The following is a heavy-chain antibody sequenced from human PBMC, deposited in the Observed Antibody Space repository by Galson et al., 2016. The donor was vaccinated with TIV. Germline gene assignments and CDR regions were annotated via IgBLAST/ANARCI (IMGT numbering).Heavy chain of an antibody. CDR1: GFTFDDFG. CDR2: IWYDGSNK. J-gene: IGHJ3*02. CDR3: ARDRMWEEVLGAFNI. D-gene: IGHD1-26*01. Sequence: SLRLSCAASGFTFDDFGMHWVRQAPGKGLEWMTLIWYDGSNKHYADSVKGRFTISRDNSKNMLYLQMNSLRAEDTAVYYCARDRMWEEVLGAFNIWGQGTMVTVSS. V-gene: IGHV3-33*01.